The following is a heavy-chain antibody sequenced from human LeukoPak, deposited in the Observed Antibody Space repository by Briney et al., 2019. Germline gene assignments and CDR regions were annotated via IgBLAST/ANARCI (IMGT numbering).Heavy chain of an antibody. CDR3: ARALSRGYSNYEVNWFDP. CDR2: IYYSGST. Sequence: SETLSLTCTVSGGSISSSSYYWGWIRQPPGKGLEWIGSIYYSGSTYYNPSLKSRVTISVDTSKNQFSLKLSSVTAADTAVYYCARALSRGYSNYEVNWFDPWGQGTLVTVSS. J-gene: IGHJ5*02. V-gene: IGHV4-39*07. CDR1: GGSISSSSYY. D-gene: IGHD4-11*01.